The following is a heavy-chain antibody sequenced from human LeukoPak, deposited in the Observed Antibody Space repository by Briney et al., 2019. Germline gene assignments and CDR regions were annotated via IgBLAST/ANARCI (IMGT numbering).Heavy chain of an antibody. CDR3: AKVGIEQWLSQGQFFDY. D-gene: IGHD6-19*01. J-gene: IGHJ4*02. CDR2: ISGSGDNT. Sequence: GGSLRLSCAASGFTFDDYAMHWVRQAPGKGLEWVSGISGSGDNTHYADSVKGRFTISRDNSKNTLYLQMNNLRAEDTAVYYCAKVGIEQWLSQGQFFDYWGQGTLVTVSS. CDR1: GFTFDDYA. V-gene: IGHV3-23*01.